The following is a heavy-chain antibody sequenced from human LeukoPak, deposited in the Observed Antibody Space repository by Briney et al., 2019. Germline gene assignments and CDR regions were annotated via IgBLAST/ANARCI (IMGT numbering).Heavy chain of an antibody. Sequence: NPSETLSLTCTISGGSASDYYWSWIRQSPGKGLEWIGYIYHTGSTSYSPSLKSRVTISADTSQNQFSLKLSSVTAADTAVYYCASRKLGNDYWGQGTLVTVSS. V-gene: IGHV4-59*02. CDR2: IYHTGST. D-gene: IGHD7-27*01. J-gene: IGHJ4*02. CDR3: ASRKLGNDY. CDR1: GGSASDYY.